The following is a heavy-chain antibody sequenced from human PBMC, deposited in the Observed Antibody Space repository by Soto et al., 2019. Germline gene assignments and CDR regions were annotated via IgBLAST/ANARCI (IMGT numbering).Heavy chain of an antibody. Sequence: GVSLRFSCAASGFTFRSFTMNWVRQAPGKGLEWVSTISSNSAYIYYTDALRGRFTISRDNAKNSLHLQMNSLRAEDTAVYYCTRDASRDSSARGWFDPWGPGTLVTVSS. CDR2: ISSNSAYI. J-gene: IGHJ5*02. CDR1: GFTFRSFT. CDR3: TRDASRDSSARGWFDP. D-gene: IGHD6-13*01. V-gene: IGHV3-21*01.